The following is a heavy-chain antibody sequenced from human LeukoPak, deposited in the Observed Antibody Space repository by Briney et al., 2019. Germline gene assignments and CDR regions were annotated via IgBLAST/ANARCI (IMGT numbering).Heavy chain of an antibody. CDR1: GYSFTDYY. CDR3: VRADRLHGGPYLIGP. Sequence: ASVKVSCKASGYSFTDYYMHWVRQAPGQGLEWMGWINPNSGGTNSAQKFQGRVTMTRDTSITTVYMEVSWLTSDDTAIYYCVRADRLHGGPYLIGPWGQGTLVTVSS. CDR2: INPNSGGT. V-gene: IGHV1-2*02. J-gene: IGHJ5*02. D-gene: IGHD2-21*01.